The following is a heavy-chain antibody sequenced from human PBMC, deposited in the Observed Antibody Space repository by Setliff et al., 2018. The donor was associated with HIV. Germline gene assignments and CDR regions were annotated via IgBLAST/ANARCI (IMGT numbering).Heavy chain of an antibody. D-gene: IGHD5-18*01. V-gene: IGHV4-28*01. CDR1: GYSISSSNW. Sequence: PSETLSLTCTVSGYSISSSNWWGWIRQTPGKGLEWIGYIDYSGSTYYNPSLKSRLTISVDTSKNQFSLKLTSVTAADTAMYYCARRHTAFDPWGQGTLVTVSS. CDR3: ARRHTAFDP. J-gene: IGHJ5*02. CDR2: IDYSGST.